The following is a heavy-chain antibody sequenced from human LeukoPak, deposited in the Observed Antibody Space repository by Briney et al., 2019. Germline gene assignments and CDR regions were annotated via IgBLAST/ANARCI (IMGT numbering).Heavy chain of an antibody. CDR2: IIPIFGTT. Sequence: ASVKVSCKASGGTFSNYVINWVRQAPGQGLEWMGEIIPIFGTTNYAQKLQGRVTITADKSTSTASMALSSLRSDDTAVYYCARDLRYSSGWSASGMDVWGKGTTVTISS. CDR3: ARDLRYSSGWSASGMDV. CDR1: GGTFSNYV. D-gene: IGHD6-19*01. V-gene: IGHV1-69*06. J-gene: IGHJ6*03.